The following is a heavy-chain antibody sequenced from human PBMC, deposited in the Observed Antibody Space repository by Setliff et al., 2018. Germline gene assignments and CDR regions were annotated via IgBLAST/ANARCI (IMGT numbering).Heavy chain of an antibody. CDR3: ARTVAGTPPDY. D-gene: IGHD6-19*01. V-gene: IGHV3-33*01. Sequence: LRLSCAASGFTFSSYGMHWVRQAPGKGLEWVAVIWYDGSNKYYADSVKGRFTISRDNSKNTLYLQMNSLRAEDTAVYYCARTVAGTPPDYWGQGTLVTVSS. CDR2: IWYDGSNK. J-gene: IGHJ4*02. CDR1: GFTFSSYG.